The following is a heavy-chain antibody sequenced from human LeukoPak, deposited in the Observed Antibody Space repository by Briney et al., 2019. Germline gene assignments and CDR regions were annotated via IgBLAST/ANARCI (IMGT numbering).Heavy chain of an antibody. V-gene: IGHV3-74*03. CDR1: GSTFSTYW. CDR3: TRLVSETT. D-gene: IGHD4-17*01. Sequence: GGSLRLSCAVSGSTFSTYWMHWVRQAPGKGLVWVSRISNDGSNTKYADSVKGRFTISRDNAKNMLYLQMNSLRAEDTAVYYCTRLVSETTWGQGTLVTVSS. J-gene: IGHJ4*02. CDR2: ISNDGSNT.